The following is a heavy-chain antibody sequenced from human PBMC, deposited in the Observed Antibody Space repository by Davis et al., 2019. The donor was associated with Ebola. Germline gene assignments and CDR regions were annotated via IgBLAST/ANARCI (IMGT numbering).Heavy chain of an antibody. CDR1: GGTFSSYA. Sequence: AASVKVSCKAPGGTFSSYAISWVRQAPGQGLEWMGGIIPISGTANYAQKFQGRVTITADESTSTSYMDLSRLRSDDTAVYYCARLYSGRSYGNSYYYGMDVWGQGTTVTVSS. CDR3: ARLYSGRSYGNSYYYGMDV. J-gene: IGHJ6*02. CDR2: IIPISGTA. V-gene: IGHV1-69*13. D-gene: IGHD1-26*01.